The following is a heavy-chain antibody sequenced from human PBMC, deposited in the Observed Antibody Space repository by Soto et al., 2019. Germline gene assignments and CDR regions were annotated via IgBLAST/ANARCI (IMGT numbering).Heavy chain of an antibody. D-gene: IGHD4-17*01. CDR1: VPSLRSADYH. V-gene: IGHV4-30-4*01. CDR2: IYYSGST. J-gene: IGHJ4*02. CDR3: VSAHGDYPNFDS. Sequence: SETLFPTCNPSVPSLRSADYHWTGIRQPPGKGLEWIGYIYYSGSTYYKASLRSRLTISLDRYRKQFSLKLTSVTAAETAVYYCVSAHGDYPNFDSWGQGTLVTVSS.